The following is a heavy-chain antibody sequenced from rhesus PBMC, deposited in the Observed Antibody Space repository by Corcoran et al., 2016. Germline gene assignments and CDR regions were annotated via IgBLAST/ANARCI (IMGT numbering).Heavy chain of an antibody. J-gene: IGHJ4*01. V-gene: IGHV7-114*01. CDR1: GYTFTSYV. Sequence: VPLVQSGAEVKQPGASVKVFCKASGYTFTSYVITWVRQAPAQRLEWTGWINTDTGNPTYAQGCKERFTFSREPSISTAYRRISSQKAEDTAVYYCARPYYSGSYSLDYWGQGVWSPSPQ. CDR2: INTDTGNP. CDR3: ARPYYSGSYSLDY. D-gene: IGHD3-16*01.